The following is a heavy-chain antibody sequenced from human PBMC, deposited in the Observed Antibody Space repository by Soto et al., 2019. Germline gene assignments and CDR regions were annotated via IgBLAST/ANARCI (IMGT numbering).Heavy chain of an antibody. CDR1: GYTFTGYY. J-gene: IGHJ4*02. CDR2: INPNSGGT. CDR3: ARDGLAMVRGVMDY. V-gene: IGHV1-2*04. D-gene: IGHD3-10*01. Sequence: GASVKVSCKASGYTFTGYYMHWLRQSPGQGLEWMGWINPNSGGTNYAQKFQGWVTMTRDTSISTAYMELSRLRSDDTAVYYCARDGLAMVRGVMDYWGQGTLVTVSS.